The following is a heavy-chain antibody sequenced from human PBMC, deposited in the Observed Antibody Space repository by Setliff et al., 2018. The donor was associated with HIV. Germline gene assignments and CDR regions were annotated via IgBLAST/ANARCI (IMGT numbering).Heavy chain of an antibody. Sequence: GASVKVSCKASGYTFTNSDINWVRQATGQGLEWMGWMTPNSGNTGYAQKFQGRVIMTRDTSITTAYMELSSLRSDDTAVYYCARGAWYTSGWYSSRYMDVWGKGTTVTVSS. D-gene: IGHD6-19*01. CDR3: ARGAWYTSGWYSSRYMDV. CDR1: GYTFTNSD. V-gene: IGHV1-8*02. CDR2: MTPNSGNT. J-gene: IGHJ6*03.